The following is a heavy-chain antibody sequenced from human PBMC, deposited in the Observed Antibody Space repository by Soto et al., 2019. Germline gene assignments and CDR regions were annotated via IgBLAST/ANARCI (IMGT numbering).Heavy chain of an antibody. V-gene: IGHV4-30-4*01. Sequence: SETLSLTCTVSGGSISSGDYYWSWIRQPPGKGPEWIGYIYYSGSTYYDPSLKGRLTISVDTSKNQFSLKLTSVTAADTAVYYCARRSTAEVQGYYFDFWGQGTLVTV. CDR3: ARRSTAEVQGYYFDF. CDR1: GGSISSGDYY. J-gene: IGHJ4*02. CDR2: IYYSGST. D-gene: IGHD4-17*01.